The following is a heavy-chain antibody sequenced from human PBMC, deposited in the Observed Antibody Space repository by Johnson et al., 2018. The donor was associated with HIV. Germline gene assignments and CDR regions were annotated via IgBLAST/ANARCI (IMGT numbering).Heavy chain of an antibody. Sequence: QVQLVESGGGVVQPGRSLRLSCAASRFTFSSYAMHWVRQAPGKGLEWVALVSYDGTNKYYADSVKGRFTISRDNSKNTFYLQMNSLTAEDTAVYFCARGGPLTMVQDALDTWGQGTMVIVSA. CDR3: ARGGPLTMVQDALDT. D-gene: IGHD3-10*01. J-gene: IGHJ3*02. CDR2: VSYDGTNK. V-gene: IGHV3-30-3*01. CDR1: RFTFSSYA.